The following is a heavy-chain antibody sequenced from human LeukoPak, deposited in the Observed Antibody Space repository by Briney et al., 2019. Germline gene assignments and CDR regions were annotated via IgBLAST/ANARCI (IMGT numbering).Heavy chain of an antibody. Sequence: GGSLRLSCAASGFTFSSYWMHWVRQGPGKGLVWVSRISTDGSSTDYADSVKGRFTISRENAKNTLYMQMNSLRAEDTAVYYCARTRTLPIAGGFDTWGQGSLVTVSS. D-gene: IGHD3-16*01. J-gene: IGHJ5*02. CDR1: GFTFSSYW. V-gene: IGHV3-74*01. CDR2: ISTDGSST. CDR3: ARTRTLPIAGGFDT.